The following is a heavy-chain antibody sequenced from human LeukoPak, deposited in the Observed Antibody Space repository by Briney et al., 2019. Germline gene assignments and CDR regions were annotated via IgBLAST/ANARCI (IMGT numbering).Heavy chain of an antibody. CDR1: GGSISSTTYY. J-gene: IGHJ3*01. CDR2: IYYSGST. CDR3: ARHYRYSGSYYTRAFDV. D-gene: IGHD1-26*01. Sequence: SETLSLTCTVSGGSISSTTYYWDWIRQPPGKGLEWIGTIYYSGSTYYNPSLKSRVTISVDTSKNEFSLNLSSVTAADTAVYYCARHYRYSGSYYTRAFDVWGQGTMVAVSS. V-gene: IGHV4-39*01.